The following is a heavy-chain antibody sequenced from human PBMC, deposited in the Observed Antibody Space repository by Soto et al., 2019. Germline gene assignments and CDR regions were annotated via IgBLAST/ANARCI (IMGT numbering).Heavy chain of an antibody. J-gene: IGHJ4*02. D-gene: IGHD5-12*01. CDR1: GGSISSYY. V-gene: IGHV4-59*08. CDR2: IYYSGRT. CDR3: ARHSPDVDIVATTSFYYFDY. Sequence: ASETLSLTCTVSGGSISSYYWSWIRQPPGKGLERIGYIYYSGRTKYNPSLKSRDTKSVDTSKNQFSQKMSSVTAADTAVYYCARHSPDVDIVATTSFYYFDYWGQGTLVTVSS.